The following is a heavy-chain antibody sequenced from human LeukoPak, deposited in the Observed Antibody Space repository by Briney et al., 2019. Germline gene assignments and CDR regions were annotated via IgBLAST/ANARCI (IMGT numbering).Heavy chain of an antibody. V-gene: IGHV3-48*03. CDR1: GFTCSRYE. CDR3: ARGRILGLESFFDL. D-gene: IGHD3-16*01. J-gene: IGHJ4*02. Sequence: GGSLRLSCVVSGFTCSRYEMHWVRQAPGKGRVWVSYTARSGGDIHHAPSGRGRFTISSYTAEDSVFLQMNNRRAQDTAVYYCARGRILGLESFFDLWGQGTLVTVSS. CDR2: TARSGGDI.